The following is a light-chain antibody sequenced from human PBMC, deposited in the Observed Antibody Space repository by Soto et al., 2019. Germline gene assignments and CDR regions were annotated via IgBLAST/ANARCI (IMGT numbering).Light chain of an antibody. CDR2: DAS. V-gene: IGKV1-5*01. Sequence: DIRMTQSPSTLSASVGDRVTITCRASQSISGWLAWYQQKPKKTPNLLISDASNLESGVPSMFSGSGSGTEFTLTITSLQPDDFATYYCQQYSNYPYTFGQGTQLET. CDR1: QSISGW. J-gene: IGKJ2*01. CDR3: QQYSNYPYT.